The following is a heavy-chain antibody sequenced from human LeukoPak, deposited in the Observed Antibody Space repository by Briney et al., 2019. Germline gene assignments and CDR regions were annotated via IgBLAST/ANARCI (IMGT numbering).Heavy chain of an antibody. Sequence: GGSLRLSCAASGFTFSSYAMHWVRQAPGKGLEWVAVISYDGSNKYYADSVKGRFTISRDNSKNTLYLQMNSLRAEDTAVYYCARESDIVVVTDAFDIWGQGTMVTVPS. CDR1: GFTFSSYA. CDR3: ARESDIVVVTDAFDI. J-gene: IGHJ3*02. V-gene: IGHV3-30*04. CDR2: ISYDGSNK. D-gene: IGHD2-21*02.